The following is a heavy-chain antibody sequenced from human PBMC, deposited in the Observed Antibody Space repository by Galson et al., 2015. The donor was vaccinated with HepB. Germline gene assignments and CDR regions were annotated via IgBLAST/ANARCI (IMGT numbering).Heavy chain of an antibody. CDR3: ARGYTGSSQHYYYMDV. CDR2: IIPISATT. CDR1: GGTFSSYT. Sequence: SVKVSCKASGGTFSSYTFNWVRQTPGHGLEWMGVIIPISATTNYAQKFQGRVTITADESSNTAYMELTSLRSEDTAVYYCARGYTGSSQHYYYMDVWGKGTTVIVSS. V-gene: IGHV1-69*13. D-gene: IGHD6-6*01. J-gene: IGHJ6*03.